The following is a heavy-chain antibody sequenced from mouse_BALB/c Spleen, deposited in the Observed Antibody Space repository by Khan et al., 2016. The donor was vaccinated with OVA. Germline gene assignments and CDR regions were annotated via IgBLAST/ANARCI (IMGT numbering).Heavy chain of an antibody. CDR2: INPSSGYT. V-gene: IGHV1-4*01. Sequence: IQLHQSGAELARPGASVKMSCKASGYTFTSYTMHWVKQRPGQGLEWIGYINPSSGYTKYNQKFTDKATLTADKSSSTAYMQLSSLTSEDSAVYCCARTHERWGQGTTLTVSS. CDR1: GYTFTSYT. J-gene: IGHJ2*01. CDR3: ARTHER.